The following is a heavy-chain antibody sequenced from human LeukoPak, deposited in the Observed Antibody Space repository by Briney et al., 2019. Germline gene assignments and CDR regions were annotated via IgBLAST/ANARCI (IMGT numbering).Heavy chain of an antibody. CDR3: AKDGPSSPINFYYYYTMDV. Sequence: GGSLRLSCVASGFTFNSYTMYWVRQAPGKGLEWVSAISGHDGSTFYADSVKGRFTISRDNSKNTLYLQMNSLRVGDTAVYYCAKDGPSSPINFYYYYTMDVWGKGTAVTVSS. V-gene: IGHV3-23*01. CDR1: GFTFNSYT. J-gene: IGHJ6*03. CDR2: ISGHDGST. D-gene: IGHD2-2*01.